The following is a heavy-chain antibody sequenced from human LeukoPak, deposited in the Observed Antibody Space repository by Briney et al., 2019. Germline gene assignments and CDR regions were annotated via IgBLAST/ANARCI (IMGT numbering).Heavy chain of an antibody. CDR2: IYYSGST. V-gene: IGHV4-39*01. D-gene: IGHD2-8*02. CDR1: GGSISSSSYY. CDR3: ARRSPYWYYFDY. J-gene: IGHJ4*02. Sequence: SETLSLTCTVSGGSISSSSYYRGWIRQPPGKGLEWIGSIYYSGSTYYNPSLKSRVTISVDTSKNQFSLKLSSVTAADTAVYYCARRSPYWYYFDYWGQGTLVTVSS.